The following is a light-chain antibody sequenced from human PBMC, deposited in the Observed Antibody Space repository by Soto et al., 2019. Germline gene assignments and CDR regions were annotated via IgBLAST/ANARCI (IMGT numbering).Light chain of an antibody. CDR2: AAS. CDR1: QSISSY. J-gene: IGKJ1*01. Sequence: DIQMTQSPSSLSASVGDRVTITCRASQSISSYLNWYQQKTGKAPKLLIYAASSLQSGVPSRFRGSGSGTDFTLTISSLQPEDFATYDCQLSYSTRVEWTFGQGTKVEIK. V-gene: IGKV1-39*01. CDR3: QLSYSTRVEWT.